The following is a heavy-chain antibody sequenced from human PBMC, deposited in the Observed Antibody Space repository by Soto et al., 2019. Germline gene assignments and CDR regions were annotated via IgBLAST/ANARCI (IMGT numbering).Heavy chain of an antibody. D-gene: IGHD6-19*01. V-gene: IGHV3-30*18. CDR1: VLTFSSYG. CDR3: AKDGLTKLPGYSSGWFPMSYYFDY. Sequence: GGSLRLSCAASVLTFSSYGMHWVRQAPGKGLEWVAVISYDGSNKYYADSVKGRFTISRDNSKNTLYLQMNSLRAEDTAVYYCAKDGLTKLPGYSSGWFPMSYYFDYWGQGTLVTVSS. J-gene: IGHJ4*02. CDR2: ISYDGSNK.